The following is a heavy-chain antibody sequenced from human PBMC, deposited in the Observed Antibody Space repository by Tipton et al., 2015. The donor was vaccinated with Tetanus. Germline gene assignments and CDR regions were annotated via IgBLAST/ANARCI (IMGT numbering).Heavy chain of an antibody. CDR3: ARRGGNWYFDL. J-gene: IGHJ2*01. D-gene: IGHD2-15*01. CDR1: GGSVSTYY. CDR2: IHSSGST. V-gene: IGHV4-4*07. Sequence: LRLSCTVSGGSVSTYYWSWVRLPAGRRLEWIGRIHSSGSTTYNPSLKSRVTMSVDTSKNQFSLNLNSVTAADTAVYYCARRGGNWYFDLWGRGSLFTVSS.